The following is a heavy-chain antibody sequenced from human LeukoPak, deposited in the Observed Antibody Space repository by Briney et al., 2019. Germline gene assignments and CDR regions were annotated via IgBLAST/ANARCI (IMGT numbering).Heavy chain of an antibody. CDR3: VRGDSNYYFDY. Sequence: ASVKVSCKASGYTFTSYYMHWVRQAPRQGLEWMGTINPSGGSTSYAQKFQGRVTMTRDSSTSTVYMELCSLRSEDTAVNYCVRGDSNYYFDYWGQGTLVTVSS. CDR1: GYTFTSYY. D-gene: IGHD4-11*01. CDR2: INPSGGST. V-gene: IGHV1-46*03. J-gene: IGHJ4*02.